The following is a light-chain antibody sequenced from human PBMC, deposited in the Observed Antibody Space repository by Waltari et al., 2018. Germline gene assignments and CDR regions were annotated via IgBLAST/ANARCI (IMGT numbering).Light chain of an antibody. CDR1: QNVGCY. J-gene: IGKJ4*01. CDR2: HAS. Sequence: EIVLTQSPATLPLSPGDRATLSCRASQNVGCYLAWFQQKPGQAPRLLIYHASNRATGLPARFSGSGSGTDFTLTISSLETEDFEIYYCQQRSSWPLTFGGGTKVEI. CDR3: QQRSSWPLT. V-gene: IGKV3-11*01.